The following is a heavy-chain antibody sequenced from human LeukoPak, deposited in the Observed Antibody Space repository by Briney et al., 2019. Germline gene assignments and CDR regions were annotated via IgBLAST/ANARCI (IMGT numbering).Heavy chain of an antibody. CDR3: ARDRSPLWFGELGVNWFDP. J-gene: IGHJ5*02. Sequence: PGGSLRLSCAASGFTFSSYSMNWVRQAPGKGLEWVSSISSSSSYIYYADSVKGRFTISRDNAKNSLYLQMNSLRAEDTAVYYCARDRSPLWFGELGVNWFDPWGQGTLVTVSS. CDR1: GFTFSSYS. CDR2: ISSSSSYI. V-gene: IGHV3-21*01. D-gene: IGHD3-10*01.